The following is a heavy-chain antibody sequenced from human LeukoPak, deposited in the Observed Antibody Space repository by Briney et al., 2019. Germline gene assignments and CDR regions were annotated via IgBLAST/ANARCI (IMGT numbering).Heavy chain of an antibody. D-gene: IGHD3-3*01. CDR2: IKQDGSEK. CDR1: GFTFSSYW. CDR3: ARRPRLPFLEWLDWFDP. V-gene: IGHV3-7*03. Sequence: GGSLRLSCAASGFTFSSYWMSWVRQAPGKGLEWVANIKQDGSEKYYVDPVKGRFTISRDNAKNSLYLQMNSLRAEDTAVYYCARRPRLPFLEWLDWFDPWGQGTLVTVSS. J-gene: IGHJ5*02.